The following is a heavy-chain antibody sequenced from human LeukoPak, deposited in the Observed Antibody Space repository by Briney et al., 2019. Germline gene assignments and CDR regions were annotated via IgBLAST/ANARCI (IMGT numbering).Heavy chain of an antibody. CDR2: ISYDGSRK. CDR3: AKATEYNWNDGSGREFDY. CDR1: GFTFSNYG. V-gene: IGHV3-30*18. J-gene: IGHJ4*02. Sequence: SGGSLRLSCAASGFTFSNYGMHWVRQAPDKGLEWVAVISYDGSRKYYADSVKGRFTISRDNSKNTLYLQMNSLRADDTAIYYCAKATEYNWNDGSGREFDYWGQGTPVTVSS. D-gene: IGHD1-1*01.